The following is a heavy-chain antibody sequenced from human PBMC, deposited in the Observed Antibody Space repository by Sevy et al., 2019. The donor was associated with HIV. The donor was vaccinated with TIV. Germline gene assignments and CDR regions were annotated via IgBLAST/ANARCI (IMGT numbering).Heavy chain of an antibody. D-gene: IGHD2-8*02. CDR3: AKDHDGGGVDY. V-gene: IGHV3-30*18. J-gene: IGHJ4*02. CDR1: GFTFSSYG. Sequence: GGSLRLSCAASGFTFSSYGMHWVRQAPGKGLEWVAVISYDGSNKYYADSVKGRFTISRDNSKNTLYLQMNSLGAEDTAVYYCAKDHDGGGVDYWGQGTLVTVSS. CDR2: ISYDGSNK.